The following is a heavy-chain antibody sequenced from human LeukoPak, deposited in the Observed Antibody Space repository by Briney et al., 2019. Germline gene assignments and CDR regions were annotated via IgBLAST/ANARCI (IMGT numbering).Heavy chain of an antibody. CDR1: GGSISSSSYY. CDR3: ARRRIAQGYFDY. V-gene: IGHV4-39*01. Sequence: SETLSLTCTVSGGSISSSSYYWGWIRQPPGKGLEWIGSIYYSGSTYYNPSLKSRVTISVDTSKNQFSLKLSSVTAADTAVYYCARRRIAQGYFDYWGQGTQVTVSS. J-gene: IGHJ4*02. D-gene: IGHD6-13*01. CDR2: IYYSGST.